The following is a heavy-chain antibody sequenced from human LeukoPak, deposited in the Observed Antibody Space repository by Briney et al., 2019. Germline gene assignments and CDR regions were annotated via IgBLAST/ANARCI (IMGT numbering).Heavy chain of an antibody. CDR1: GYSFTSYW. J-gene: IGHJ5*02. CDR3: ARHVSRFGEFSNWFDP. Sequence: GESLKISCKGSGYSFTSYWIGWVRQMPGKGLEWMGIIYPGDSDTRYSPSFQGQVTISADKSISTAYLQWSSLKASDTAMYYCARHVSRFGEFSNWFDPWGQGTLVTVSS. CDR2: IYPGDSDT. D-gene: IGHD3-10*01. V-gene: IGHV5-51*01.